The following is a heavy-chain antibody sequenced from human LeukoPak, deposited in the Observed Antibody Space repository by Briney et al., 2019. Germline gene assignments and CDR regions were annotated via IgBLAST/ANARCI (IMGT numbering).Heavy chain of an antibody. CDR1: GFTFSSYA. D-gene: IGHD3-3*01. CDR2: ISGSGGST. Sequence: PGGSLRLSCAASGFTFSSYAVSWVRQAPGKGLEWVSAISGSGGSTYYADSVKGRFTISRDNSKNTLYLQMNSLRAEDTAVYYCAKDYDFWSGNYYYYYMDVWGKGTTVTVSS. CDR3: AKDYDFWSGNYYYYYMDV. J-gene: IGHJ6*03. V-gene: IGHV3-23*01.